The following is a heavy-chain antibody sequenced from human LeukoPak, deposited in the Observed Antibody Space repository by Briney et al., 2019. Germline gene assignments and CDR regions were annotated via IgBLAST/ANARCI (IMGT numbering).Heavy chain of an antibody. J-gene: IGHJ4*02. Sequence: PSETLSLTCTVSGGSISSGGYYWSWIRQHPGKGLEWIGYIYYSGSTYYSPSLKSRVTISVDTSKNQFSLKLSSVTAADTAVYYCARGVRGTEPVDYWGQGTLVTVSS. CDR3: ARGVRGTEPVDY. V-gene: IGHV4-31*03. CDR1: GGSISSGGYY. D-gene: IGHD3-10*01. CDR2: IYYSGST.